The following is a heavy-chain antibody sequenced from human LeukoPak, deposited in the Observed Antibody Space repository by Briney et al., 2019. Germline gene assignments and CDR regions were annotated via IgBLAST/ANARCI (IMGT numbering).Heavy chain of an antibody. D-gene: IGHD3-3*02. CDR1: GFTFSSYG. J-gene: IGHJ4*02. CDR2: ISGSGGST. Sequence: GGSLRLSCAASGFTFSSYGMHWVRQAPGKGLEWVSAISGSGGSTYYADSVKGRFTISRDNSKNTLYLQMNSLRAEDTAVYYCAKMHSPYYFDYWGQGTLVTVSS. CDR3: AKMHSPYYFDY. V-gene: IGHV3-23*01.